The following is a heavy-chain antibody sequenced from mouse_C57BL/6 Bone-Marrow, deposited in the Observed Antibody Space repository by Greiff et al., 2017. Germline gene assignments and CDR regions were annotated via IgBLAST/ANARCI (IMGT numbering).Heavy chain of an antibody. J-gene: IGHJ3*01. D-gene: IGHD2-4*01. CDR1: GYTFTSYW. CDR2: LYPGSGST. CDR3: AREGYEYSWFAY. Sequence: QVQLQQPGAELVKPGASVQMSCKASGYTFTSYWITWVTQRPGQGLEWIGDLYPGSGSTNYNEKFKSKATLNVDTSSSAAYMQISSLTSEDAAVYYCAREGYEYSWFAYWGQGTLVTVSA. V-gene: IGHV1-55*01.